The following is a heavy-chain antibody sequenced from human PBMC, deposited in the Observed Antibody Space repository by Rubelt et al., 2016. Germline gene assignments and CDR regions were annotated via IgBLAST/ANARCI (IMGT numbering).Heavy chain of an antibody. V-gene: IGHV1-18*01. Sequence: QVQLVQSGSELKKPGASVKVSCKASGSTFTRNGFSWVRQAPGQGLEWMGWISGYNGNTHYAQKFQGRVTMATDTSTTTAYMELRSLRSDDTAVYYCARTGLDCKNGVCYDYWGQGTLVIVSS. CDR3: ARTGLDCKNGVCYDY. D-gene: IGHD2-8*01. J-gene: IGHJ4*02. CDR2: ISGYNGNT. CDR1: GSTFTRNG.